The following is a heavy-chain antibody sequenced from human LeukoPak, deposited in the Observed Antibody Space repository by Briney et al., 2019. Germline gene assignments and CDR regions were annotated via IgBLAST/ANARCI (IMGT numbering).Heavy chain of an antibody. J-gene: IGHJ3*02. V-gene: IGHV3-48*01. D-gene: IGHD7-27*01. CDR1: GFTFSSYS. Sequence: PGGSLRLSCAASGFTFSSYSMNWVRQAPGKGLEWVTYISSSSSTIYYADSVKGRFTISRDNAKNSLYLEMNSLRAEDTAVYYCARKTGGSLDIWGQGTIVTVSS. CDR3: ARKTGGSLDI. CDR2: ISSSSSTI.